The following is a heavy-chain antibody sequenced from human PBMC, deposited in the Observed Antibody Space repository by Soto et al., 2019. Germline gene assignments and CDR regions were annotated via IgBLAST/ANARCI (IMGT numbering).Heavy chain of an antibody. D-gene: IGHD2-15*01. CDR3: AREYGVAGYCVSEVCSSHFVS. Sequence: QEQLVESGGGVVQPGESLRLSCAASGFTFSTYGMHWVRQAPGKGLEWVAVIYYDGSKTSYPDSVKGRFTISRDNSKNMSYLHMSSLRSEETAVYFCAREYGVAGYCVSEVCSSHFVSGGQGSGVTV. CDR2: IYYDGSKT. CDR1: GFTFSTYG. V-gene: IGHV3-33*01. J-gene: IGHJ4*02.